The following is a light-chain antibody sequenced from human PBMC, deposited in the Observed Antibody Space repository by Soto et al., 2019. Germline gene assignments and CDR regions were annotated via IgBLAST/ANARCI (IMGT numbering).Light chain of an antibody. V-gene: IGKV3-20*01. CDR1: QSVSSSY. Sequence: EIVLTQSPGTLSLSPGERATLSCRASQSVSSSYLAWYQQKPGQAPRLLIYGASSRATGLPDRFTGSGSGTDFTLTISRLEPEDFAVYYCQQYGSSPLGQGTKVEI. CDR2: GAS. CDR3: QQYGSSP. J-gene: IGKJ1*01.